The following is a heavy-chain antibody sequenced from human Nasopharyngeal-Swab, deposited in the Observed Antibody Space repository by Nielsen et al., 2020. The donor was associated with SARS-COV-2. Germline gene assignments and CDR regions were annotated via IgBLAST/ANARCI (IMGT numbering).Heavy chain of an antibody. V-gene: IGHV1-8*01. Sequence: ASGKVSCKASGYTFTSYDINWVRQATGQGLEWMGWMNPNSGKTGYAQKFQGRVTMTRNTSISTAYMELSSLRSEDTAVYYCARGLYSSGFSYYYYGMDVWGQGTTVTVSS. D-gene: IGHD6-19*01. CDR3: ARGLYSSGFSYYYYGMDV. J-gene: IGHJ6*02. CDR2: MNPNSGKT. CDR1: GYTFTSYD.